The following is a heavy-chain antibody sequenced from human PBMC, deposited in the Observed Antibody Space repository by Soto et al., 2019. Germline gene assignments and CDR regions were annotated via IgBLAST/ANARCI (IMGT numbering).Heavy chain of an antibody. Sequence: SSETLSLTCTVSGGSISSGGYYWSWIRQHPGKGLEWIGHIFYSGSTYYNPSLKSRVTISVDTSKNQFSLKLSSVTAADTAVYHCARDRKDSSGYYDYWGQGTLVTVSS. CDR1: GGSISSGGYY. CDR2: IFYSGST. D-gene: IGHD3-22*01. V-gene: IGHV4-31*03. CDR3: ARDRKDSSGYYDY. J-gene: IGHJ4*02.